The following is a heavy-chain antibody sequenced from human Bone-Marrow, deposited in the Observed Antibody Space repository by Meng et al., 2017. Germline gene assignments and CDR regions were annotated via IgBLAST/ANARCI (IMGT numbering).Heavy chain of an antibody. CDR2: IRSKAKSYAT. D-gene: IGHD3-22*01. Sequence: GESLKISCAASGFTFSGSAMHWVRQASGKGLEWVGRIRSKAKSYATAYAASVKGRFTISRDDSKNTAYMQMNSLKTEDTAVYYCTRTYYYDSRGYYSFDYWGQGTLVTVSS. CDR3: TRTYYYDSRGYYSFDY. J-gene: IGHJ4*02. V-gene: IGHV3-73*01. CDR1: GFTFSGSA.